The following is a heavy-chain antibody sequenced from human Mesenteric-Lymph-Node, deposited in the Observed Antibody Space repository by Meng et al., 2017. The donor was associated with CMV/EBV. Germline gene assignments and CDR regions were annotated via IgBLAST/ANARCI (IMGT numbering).Heavy chain of an antibody. CDR3: ARPGITVTDAFDI. J-gene: IGHJ3*02. CDR1: GYSFTNYW. CDR2: IYPDDSNT. D-gene: IGHD1-20*01. V-gene: IGHV5-51*01. Sequence: GESLKISCKGSGYSFTNYWIAWVRQMPGKGLEWMGIIYPDDSNTRYSPSFQGHVTTDKSISTAYLHWSSLEASDTAVYYCARPGITVTDAFDIWGQGTMVTVSS.